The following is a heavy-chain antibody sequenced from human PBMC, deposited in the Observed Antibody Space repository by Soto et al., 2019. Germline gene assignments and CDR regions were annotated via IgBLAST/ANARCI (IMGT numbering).Heavy chain of an antibody. D-gene: IGHD5-12*01. CDR1: GYAFEDYA. J-gene: IGHJ4*02. V-gene: IGHV3-43D*04. CDR2: ISWDGEST. CDR3: AKVGQLDITTGHAYFDH. Sequence: GGSLRLSCATSGYAFEDYAMHWVLQVPGKGLEWVSLISWDGESTYYADPVKGRFTVSRDNSEKSLYLQMNSVRGDDTALYYCAKVGQLDITTGHAYFDHWGQGTLVTVSS.